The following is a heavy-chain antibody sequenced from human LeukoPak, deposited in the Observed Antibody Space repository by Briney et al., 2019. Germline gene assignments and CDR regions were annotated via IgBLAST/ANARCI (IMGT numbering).Heavy chain of an antibody. Sequence: GGSLRLSCAASGFTFSSYAMSWVRQAPGKGLEWVSAISGSGGSTYYADSVKGRFTISRDNSKNTPYLQMNSLRAEDTAVYYCATYLYDVWGFDPWGQGTLVTISS. CDR1: GFTFSSYA. J-gene: IGHJ5*02. CDR3: ATYLYDVWGFDP. CDR2: ISGSGGST. D-gene: IGHD3/OR15-3a*01. V-gene: IGHV3-23*01.